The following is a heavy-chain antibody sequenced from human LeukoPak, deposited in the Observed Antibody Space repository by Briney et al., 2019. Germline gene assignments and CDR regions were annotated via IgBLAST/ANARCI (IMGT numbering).Heavy chain of an antibody. CDR1: GGSISSYY. V-gene: IGHV4-4*07. CDR2: IYTSGST. Sequence: SETLSLTCTVSGGSISSYYWSWIRQPAGKGLEWFGRIYTSGSTNYNPSLKSRVTMSVDTSKNQFSLKLSSVTAADTAVYYCARVGAARGDYYYYYMDVWGKGTTVTVSS. D-gene: IGHD6-6*01. J-gene: IGHJ6*03. CDR3: ARVGAARGDYYYYYMDV.